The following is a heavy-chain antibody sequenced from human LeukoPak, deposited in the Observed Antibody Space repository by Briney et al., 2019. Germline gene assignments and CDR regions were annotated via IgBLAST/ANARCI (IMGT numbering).Heavy chain of an antibody. CDR1: GYTFIAYY. Sequence: GASVKVSCKASGYTFIAYYIHWVRQAPGQGLEWMGWINPNSGGRNYAQKFQARVTMTRDTSISTAYMELSRLRSDDTTVYYCASGSYSSGYYCFDYWGQGTLVTASS. J-gene: IGHJ4*02. CDR3: ASGSYSSGYYCFDY. CDR2: INPNSGGR. V-gene: IGHV1-2*02. D-gene: IGHD3-22*01.